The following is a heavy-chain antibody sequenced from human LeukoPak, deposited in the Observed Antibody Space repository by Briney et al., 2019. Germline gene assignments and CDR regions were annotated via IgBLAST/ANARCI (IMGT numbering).Heavy chain of an antibody. V-gene: IGHV3-15*07. Sequence: PGGSLRLSCAASGFTFNNVWMNWGRQAPGKGLEWAGRIKSKTNGGTTEYAAPVKGRFTILRGDSKNTLHLQMNSLKTEGTAVYYCMLGSGSYDSSDFDYWGQGTLVTVSS. CDR1: GFTFNNVW. CDR2: IKSKTNGGTT. J-gene: IGHJ4*02. CDR3: MLGSGSYDSSDFDY. D-gene: IGHD3-22*01.